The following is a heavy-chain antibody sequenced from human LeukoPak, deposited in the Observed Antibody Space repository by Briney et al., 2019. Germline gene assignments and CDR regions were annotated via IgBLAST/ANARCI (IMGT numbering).Heavy chain of an antibody. CDR3: ARDEAHYDFWSGYYPWGDAFDI. Sequence: SETLSLTCAVYGGSFSGYYWSWIRQPPEQGLEWIGEIDHTGGTSYNPSLKSRVIISVDTSKNQFSLKLSSVTAADTAVYYCARDEAHYDFWSGYYPWGDAFDIWGQGTMVTVSS. V-gene: IGHV4-34*01. J-gene: IGHJ3*02. D-gene: IGHD3-3*01. CDR1: GGSFSGYY. CDR2: IDHTGGT.